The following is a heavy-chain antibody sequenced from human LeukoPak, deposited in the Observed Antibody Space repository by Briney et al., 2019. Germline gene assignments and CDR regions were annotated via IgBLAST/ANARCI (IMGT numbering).Heavy chain of an antibody. Sequence: SETLSLTCTVSGGSISSSSYYWGWIRQPPGKGLEWIGEINHSGSTNYNPSLKSRVTISVDTSKNQFSLKLSSVTAADTAVYYCARRRGNSSGWRIAGYFDLWGRGTLVTVSS. CDR3: ARRRGNSSGWRIAGYFDL. CDR2: INHSGST. V-gene: IGHV4-39*07. D-gene: IGHD6-19*01. J-gene: IGHJ2*01. CDR1: GGSISSSSYY.